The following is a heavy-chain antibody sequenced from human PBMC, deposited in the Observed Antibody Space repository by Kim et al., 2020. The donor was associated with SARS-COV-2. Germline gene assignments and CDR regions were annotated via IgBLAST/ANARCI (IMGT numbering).Heavy chain of an antibody. Sequence: GGSLRLSCAASGFTFSSYGMHWVRQAPGKGLEWVAVIWYDGSNKYYADSVKGRFTISRDNSKNTLYLQMNSLRAEDTAVYYCVSASRTLPESGTSYYYYGMDVWGQGATVTVSS. CDR2: IWYDGSNK. J-gene: IGHJ6*02. V-gene: IGHV3-33*01. D-gene: IGHD3-3*01. CDR3: VSASRTLPESGTSYYYYGMDV. CDR1: GFTFSSYG.